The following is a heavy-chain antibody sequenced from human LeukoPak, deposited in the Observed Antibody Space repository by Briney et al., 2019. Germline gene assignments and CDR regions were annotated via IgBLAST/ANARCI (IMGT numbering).Heavy chain of an antibody. CDR2: ISDDGRRK. CDR3: AKEQGIQLWFHYMDV. V-gene: IGHV3-30*18. CDR1: GFSFISYG. J-gene: IGHJ6*03. D-gene: IGHD5-18*01. Sequence: GSLRLSCAASGFSFISYGMHWVRQAPGKGLEWVGVISDDGRRKDYADSVKGRFTISRDNSKNTLYLQMNSLRAEDTAVYYCAKEQGIQLWFHYMDVWGKGTTVTVSS.